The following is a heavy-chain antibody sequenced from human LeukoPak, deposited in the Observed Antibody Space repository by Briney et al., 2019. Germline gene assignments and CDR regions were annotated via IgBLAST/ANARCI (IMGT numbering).Heavy chain of an antibody. CDR1: GYTFTGYY. J-gene: IGHJ4*02. CDR2: INPNSGGT. CDR3: ARAVGSGYHSDY. V-gene: IGHV1-2*02. D-gene: IGHD3-3*01. Sequence: ASVKVSCKASGYTFTGYYMHWVRQAPGQGPEWMGWINPNSGGTNYAQKFQGRVTMTRDTSISTAYMELSRLRSDDTAVYYCARAVGSGYHSDYWGQGTLVTVSS.